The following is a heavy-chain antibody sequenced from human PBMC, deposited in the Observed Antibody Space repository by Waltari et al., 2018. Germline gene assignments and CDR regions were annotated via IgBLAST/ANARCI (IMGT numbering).Heavy chain of an antibody. CDR2: IGTAGDT. V-gene: IGHV3-13*01. CDR1: GFTFSSYD. Sequence: EVQLVESGGGLVQPGGSLRLSCAASGFTFSSYDMHWVRQATGKGLEWVSAIGTAGDTYYPGSVKGRFTISRENAKNSLYLQMNSLRARDTAVYYCARDRGLYGMDVWGQGTTVTVSS. CDR3: ARDRGLYGMDV. J-gene: IGHJ6*02.